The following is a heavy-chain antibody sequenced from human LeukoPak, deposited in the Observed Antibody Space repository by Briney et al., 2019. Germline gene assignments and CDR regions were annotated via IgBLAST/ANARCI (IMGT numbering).Heavy chain of an antibody. D-gene: IGHD3-9*01. CDR3: ARLVSYDVLTENFYKYYMDV. V-gene: IGHV4-39*01. Sequence: MPSETLSLTCTVSSGSISSNNYYWGWIRQPPGKGLEWIGSIDYTGSTFYNPSLKSRVTMSLDALKNQFTLKVTSVTATDTAVYYCARLVSYDVLTENFYKYYMDVWGTRTTVTVSS. CDR1: SGSISSNNYY. J-gene: IGHJ6*03. CDR2: IDYTGST.